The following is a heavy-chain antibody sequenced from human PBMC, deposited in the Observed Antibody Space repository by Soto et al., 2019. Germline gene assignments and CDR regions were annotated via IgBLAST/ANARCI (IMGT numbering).Heavy chain of an antibody. CDR2: ISYDGSNK. Sequence: QVQLVESGGGVVQPGRSLRLSCAASGFTFSSYAMHWVHQAPGKGLEWVAVISYDGSNKYYADSVKGRFTISRDNSKNTLYLQMNSLRAEDTAVYYCARGFPGTAGYFDYWGQGTLVTVSS. D-gene: IGHD6-13*01. CDR1: GFTFSSYA. CDR3: ARGFPGTAGYFDY. V-gene: IGHV3-30-3*01. J-gene: IGHJ4*02.